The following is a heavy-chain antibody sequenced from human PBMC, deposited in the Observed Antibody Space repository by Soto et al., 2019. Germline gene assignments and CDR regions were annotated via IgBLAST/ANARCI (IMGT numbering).Heavy chain of an antibody. CDR1: GFTFRTYA. V-gene: IGHV3-23*01. D-gene: IGHD3-10*01. Sequence: CLRLSCAASGFTFRTYAMNWVRQAPGKGLEWISAISGSGSFTHYADSVRGRFTISRDNSQNQLYLQMNNLRGDDTAMYYCAKIPTGSGSSKFDYWGQGIQVTVSS. J-gene: IGHJ4*02. CDR3: AKIPTGSGSSKFDY. CDR2: ISGSGSFT.